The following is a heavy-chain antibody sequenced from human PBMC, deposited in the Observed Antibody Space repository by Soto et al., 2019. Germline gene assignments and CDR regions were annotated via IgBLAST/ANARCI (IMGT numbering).Heavy chain of an antibody. CDR3: ARDLREVYAWGSWFDP. J-gene: IGHJ5*02. D-gene: IGHD2-8*01. CDR2: IYTSGST. Sequence: SETLSLTCTVSGGSISSYYWSWIRQPAGKGLEWIGRIYTSGSTNYNPSLKSRVTMSVDTSKNQFSLKLSSVTAADTAVYYCARDLREVYAWGSWFDPWGQGTLVTVSS. V-gene: IGHV4-4*07. CDR1: GGSISSYY.